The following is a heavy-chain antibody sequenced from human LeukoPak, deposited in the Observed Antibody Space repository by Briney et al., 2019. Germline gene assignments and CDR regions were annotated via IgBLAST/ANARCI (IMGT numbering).Heavy chain of an antibody. CDR2: INPNSGGT. CDR1: GYTFTGYY. D-gene: IGHD6-19*01. V-gene: IGHV1-2*02. CDR3: ARDEGQWLGGYYYGTDV. J-gene: IGHJ6*02. Sequence: GASVKVSCKASGYTFTGYYMHWVRQAPGQGLEWMGWINPNSGGTNYAQKFQGRVTMTRDTSISTAYMELSRLRSDDTAVYYCARDEGQWLGGYYYGTDVWGQGTTVTVSS.